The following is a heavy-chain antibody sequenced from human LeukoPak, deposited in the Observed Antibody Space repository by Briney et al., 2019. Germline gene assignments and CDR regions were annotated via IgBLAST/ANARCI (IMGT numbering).Heavy chain of an antibody. CDR2: IYYSGST. CDR3: AADLQAFAFDI. V-gene: IGHV4-31*03. J-gene: IGHJ3*02. Sequence: SETLSLTCTVSGGSISSGGYYWSWIRQHPGKGLEWIGYIYYSGSTFHNPSLKSRVTISVDTSKNQFSLKLNSVTAADTAVYYCAADLQAFAFDIWGQGTMVTVSS. CDR1: GGSISSGGYY. D-gene: IGHD3-3*02.